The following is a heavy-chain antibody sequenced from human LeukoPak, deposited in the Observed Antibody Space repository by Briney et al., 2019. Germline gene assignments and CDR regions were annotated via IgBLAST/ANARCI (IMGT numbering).Heavy chain of an antibody. CDR1: GGSISSSSYY. CDR3: ARVDNIVTDY. Sequence: SETLSLTCTVSGGSISSSSYYWGWIRQPPGKGLEWIGSIYYSGSTYYNPSLKSRVTISVDTSKNQFSLKLSSVTAADTAVYYCARVDNIVTDYWGQGTLVTVSS. V-gene: IGHV4-39*07. CDR2: IYYSGST. D-gene: IGHD2/OR15-2a*01. J-gene: IGHJ4*02.